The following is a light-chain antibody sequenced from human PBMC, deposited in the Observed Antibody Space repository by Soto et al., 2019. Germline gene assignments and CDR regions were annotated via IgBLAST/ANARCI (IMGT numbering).Light chain of an antibody. V-gene: IGKV1-5*01. CDR2: DAS. Sequence: DIQMTQSPSTLSASMGDRVTITCRASQTIRNLLAWYQQKPGKTPRLLIYDASRSQTGVPSRFSGIGSGTEFTLTITSLQPDDFATYYCQHYNSHSAHAFGGGSKVELK. CDR1: QTIRNL. CDR3: QHYNSHSAHA. J-gene: IGKJ4*01.